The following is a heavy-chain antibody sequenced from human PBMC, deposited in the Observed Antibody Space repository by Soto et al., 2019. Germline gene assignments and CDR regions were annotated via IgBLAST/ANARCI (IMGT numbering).Heavy chain of an antibody. CDR2: IYSGGPT. V-gene: IGHV3-53*01. J-gene: IGHJ5*02. CDR3: AGGAFTFGGVGWFDP. D-gene: IGHD3-16*01. CDR1: GFTVCNSF. Sequence: GGSLRLSCAASGFTVCNSFMSWVRQAPGKGLEWVSSIYSGGPTYYADSVKGRFTISRHKSQNTLYLQMNSLTVEDTAVYYCAGGAFTFGGVGWFDPWGQGTLVTAPQ.